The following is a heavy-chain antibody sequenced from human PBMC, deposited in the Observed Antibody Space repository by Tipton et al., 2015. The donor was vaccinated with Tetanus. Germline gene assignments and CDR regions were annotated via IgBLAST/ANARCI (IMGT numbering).Heavy chain of an antibody. V-gene: IGHV3-48*04. CDR1: GFPFHSYH. D-gene: IGHD3-10*01. CDR2: IGDPTKVV. Sequence: SLRLSCAASGFPFHSYHMAWVRQAPGKGLEWVSYIGDPTKVVQYADFVKGRFTISRDNAKNSLYLQMNSLRGEDTAVYYCAASILMPRGDHFDSWGQGTLVTVSS. J-gene: IGHJ5*01. CDR3: AASILMPRGDHFDS.